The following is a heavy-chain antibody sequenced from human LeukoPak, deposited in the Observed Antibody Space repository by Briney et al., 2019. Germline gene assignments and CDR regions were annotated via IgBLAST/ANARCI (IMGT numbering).Heavy chain of an antibody. D-gene: IGHD3-9*01. CDR3: AKVPNLRYSDWDYYYYGMDV. J-gene: IGHJ6*02. V-gene: IGHV3-30-3*01. Sequence: PGGSLRLSCAASGFAFGVHAMHWVRQAPGKGLEWVIGISYDGRNEDYADSVKGRFTISRDNSKNTLYLQMNSLRAEDTAVYYCAKVPNLRYSDWDYYYYGMDVWGQGTTVTVSS. CDR1: GFAFGVHA. CDR2: ISYDGRNE.